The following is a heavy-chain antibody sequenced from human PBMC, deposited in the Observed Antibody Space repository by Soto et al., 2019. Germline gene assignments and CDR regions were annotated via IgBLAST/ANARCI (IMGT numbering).Heavy chain of an antibody. Sequence: PSETLSLTCTVSGGPLRSYCWSWIRQPPGKGLEWIWYIYYSGNTDFNPYLKSLVTISVDTSKNKLPLQLRSVNTAYTAVYYWARGGGKYHYESSGNQNHAMYXWGQGTTLTVS. CDR3: ARGGGKYHYESSGNQNHAMYX. D-gene: IGHD3-22*01. V-gene: IGHV4-59*01. J-gene: IGHJ6*02. CDR2: IYYSGNT. CDR1: GGPLRSYC.